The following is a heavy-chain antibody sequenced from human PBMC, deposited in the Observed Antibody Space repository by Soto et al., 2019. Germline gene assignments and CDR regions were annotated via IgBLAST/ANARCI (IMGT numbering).Heavy chain of an antibody. CDR2: IYHSGST. J-gene: IGHJ4*02. CDR3: ARTVTTGPFFDF. V-gene: IGHV4-30-2*01. D-gene: IGHD4-17*01. CDR1: GGSISKNGYS. Sequence: QLHLQESGSGLVKPSQTLSLTCAVSGGSISKNGYSWSWIRQPPRKGLEWIGYIYHSGSTYYNPSLKSRVSISVDRSNNRISLNLSSVTAADTAVYYCARTVTTGPFFDFWGQGTLVTVSS.